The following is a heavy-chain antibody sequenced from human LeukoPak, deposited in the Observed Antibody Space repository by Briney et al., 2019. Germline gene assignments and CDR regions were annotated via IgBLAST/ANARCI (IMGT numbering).Heavy chain of an antibody. CDR3: AKAFRIGALSF. Sequence: GGTLRLSCAASGFTFSSYGMSWVRQAPGKGLEWVSAISGSGGSTYYADSVKGRFTISRDNSKNTLYLQMNSLRAEDTAVYYCAKAFRIGALSFWGQGTLVTVSS. D-gene: IGHD3-10*01. CDR2: ISGSGGST. J-gene: IGHJ4*02. V-gene: IGHV3-23*01. CDR1: GFTFSSYG.